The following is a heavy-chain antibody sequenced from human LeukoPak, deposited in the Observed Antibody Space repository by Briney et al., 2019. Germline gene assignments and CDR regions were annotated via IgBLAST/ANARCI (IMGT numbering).Heavy chain of an antibody. CDR3: ARYMTAVVVTAIQREDDAFDI. J-gene: IGHJ3*02. CDR1: GGTFSSYA. V-gene: IGHV1-69*06. D-gene: IGHD2-21*02. CDR2: IIPIFGTA. Sequence: SVKVSCKASGGTFSSYAIIWVRQAPGQGLEWMGGIIPIFGTANYAQKFQGRVTITADKSTSTAYMELSSLRSEDTAVYYCARYMTAVVVTAIQREDDAFDIWGQGTMVTVSS.